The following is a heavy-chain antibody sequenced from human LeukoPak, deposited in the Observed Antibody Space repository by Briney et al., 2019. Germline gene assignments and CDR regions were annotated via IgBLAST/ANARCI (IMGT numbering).Heavy chain of an antibody. CDR3: ARSSRITMVRGVIYYFDC. J-gene: IGHJ4*02. D-gene: IGHD3-10*01. CDR2: IYYSGST. CDR1: GGSISSYY. Sequence: SETLSLTCTVSGGSISSYYWSWIRQPPGKGLEWIGYIYYSGSTNYNPSLKSRVTISVGTSKNQFSLKLSSVTAADTAVYYCARSSRITMVRGVIYYFDCWGQGTLVTVSS. V-gene: IGHV4-59*01.